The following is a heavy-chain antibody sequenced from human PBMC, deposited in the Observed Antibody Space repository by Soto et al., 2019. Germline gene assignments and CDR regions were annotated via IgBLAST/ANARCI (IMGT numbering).Heavy chain of an antibody. V-gene: IGHV3-30*03. Sequence: GGSLRLSCAASGFTFSTYGMHWIRQAPGKGLEWVAIISYDGTNKYYADSVKGRFTISRDNSKNTLYLQMNSLRAEDTAVYYCTTDGLHVVRYASSWSQGSFLDYWGQGTLVTVSS. D-gene: IGHD6-13*01. CDR1: GFTFSTYG. CDR3: TTDGLHVVRYASSWSQGSFLDY. J-gene: IGHJ4*02. CDR2: ISYDGTNK.